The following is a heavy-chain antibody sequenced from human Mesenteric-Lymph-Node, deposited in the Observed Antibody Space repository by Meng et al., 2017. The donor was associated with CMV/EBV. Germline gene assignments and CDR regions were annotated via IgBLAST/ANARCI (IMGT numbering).Heavy chain of an antibody. D-gene: IGHD2-15*01. V-gene: IGHV4-34*01. CDR3: ARGSDIPVNNY. CDR1: GGSFSGYY. J-gene: IGHJ4*02. Sequence: QVQLQQWGAGLLKPSETLSLTCAVYGGSFSGYYWSWIRQPPGKGLEWIGEINHIGVPNYNPSLKSRVTISLDRSKNQFSLKLSSVTAEDTAVYYCARGSDIPVNNYWGQGTLVTVSS. CDR2: INHIGVP.